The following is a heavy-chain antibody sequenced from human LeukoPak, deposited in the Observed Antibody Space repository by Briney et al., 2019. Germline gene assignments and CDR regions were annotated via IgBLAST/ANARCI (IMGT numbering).Heavy chain of an antibody. CDR2: IWYDGSNK. Sequence: PGRSLRLSCAASGFTFSSYGMHWVRQAPGKGLEWVAVIWYDGSNKYYADSVKGRFTTSRDNSKNTLYLQMNSLRAEDTAVYYCAREGVVPAAMKAFDIWGQGTMVTVSS. CDR1: GFTFSSYG. D-gene: IGHD2-2*01. CDR3: AREGVVPAAMKAFDI. V-gene: IGHV3-33*01. J-gene: IGHJ3*02.